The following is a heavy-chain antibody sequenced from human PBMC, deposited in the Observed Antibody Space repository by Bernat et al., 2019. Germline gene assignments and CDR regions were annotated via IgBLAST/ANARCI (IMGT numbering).Heavy chain of an antibody. CDR2: LHPSGTT. D-gene: IGHD1-1*01. CDR1: GDSVSSGKY. CDR3: ARGEDPYKTGY. Sequence: QVQLQESGPGLVKPSETLSLTCTVSGDSVSSGKYWSWVRQPPGKGLEWIGFLHPSGTTNYNPSLWSRVTMSIDTSKNQFSLKLTSVTAADTAMYYCARGEDPYKTGYWGPGTLVTVSS. V-gene: IGHV4-61*01. J-gene: IGHJ4*02.